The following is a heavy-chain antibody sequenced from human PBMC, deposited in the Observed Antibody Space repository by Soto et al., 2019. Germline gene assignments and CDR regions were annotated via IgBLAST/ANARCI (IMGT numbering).Heavy chain of an antibody. CDR3: ARDLRIISGYYYGAFDY. CDR1: GGSFSGFA. V-gene: IGHV1-69*01. J-gene: IGHJ4*02. CDR2: IIPIFGTP. Sequence: QVQLVQSGAEVKKPGSSVKVSCKASGGSFSGFALSWVRQAPGQGLEWSGGIIPIFGTPNYAQKFQGRVTITADESTDTGCMEMSGLKSEDTAIYYCARDLRIISGYYYGAFDYWGQGTRVTVPS. D-gene: IGHD3-3*01.